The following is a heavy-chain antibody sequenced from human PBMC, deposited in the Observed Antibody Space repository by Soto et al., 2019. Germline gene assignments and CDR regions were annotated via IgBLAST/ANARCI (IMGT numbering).Heavy chain of an antibody. CDR3: AREPAAGDWFDP. V-gene: IGHV1-18*01. J-gene: IGHJ5*02. CDR2: INTYNGNT. D-gene: IGHD6-13*01. Sequence: QVQLVQSGAEVKKPGGSVKVSCKASGYTFTSYGITWVRQAPGQGLEWMGWINTYNGNTNYAQKLQGRVTMTTDTSTSTAYMELRSLRSDDTAVYYCAREPAAGDWFDPWGQGTLVTVSS. CDR1: GYTFTSYG.